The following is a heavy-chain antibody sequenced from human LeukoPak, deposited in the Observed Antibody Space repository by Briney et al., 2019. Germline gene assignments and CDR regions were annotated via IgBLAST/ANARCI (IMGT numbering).Heavy chain of an antibody. J-gene: IGHJ6*03. CDR3: ARDLDYYYYMDV. Sequence: GASLRLSCAASGFTVSSNYMSWVRQAPGKGLEWVSIIYSGGNTYYADSVKGRFTISRDNSKSTLYLQMNSLRAEDTAVYYCARDLDYYYYMDVWGKGTTVTVSS. V-gene: IGHV3-66*01. CDR2: IYSGGNT. CDR1: GFTVSSNY.